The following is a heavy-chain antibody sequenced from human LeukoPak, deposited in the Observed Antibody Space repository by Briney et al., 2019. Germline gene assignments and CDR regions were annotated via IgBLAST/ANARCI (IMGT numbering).Heavy chain of an antibody. D-gene: IGHD3-3*01. V-gene: IGHV3-30*04. CDR2: ISYDGSNK. J-gene: IGHJ4*02. CDR1: GFTFSSYA. CDR3: ARSQLGVAIFDY. Sequence: LAGGSLRLSCAASGFTFSSYAMHWVRQAPGKGLEWVAVISYDGSNKYYADSVKGRFTISRDNSKNTLYLQMNSLRAEDTAVYYCARSQLGVAIFDYWGQGTLVTVSS.